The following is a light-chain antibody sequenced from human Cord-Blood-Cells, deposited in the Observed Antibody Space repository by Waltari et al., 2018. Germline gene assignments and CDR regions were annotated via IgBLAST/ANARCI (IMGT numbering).Light chain of an antibody. Sequence: AIRMTQSPSSFSASTGDRVTITCRASQGISSYLAWYQQKPGKAPKLLIYAASTLQSGVPYRFSGSGSGTDFTLTISCLESEDFATYYCQQYYSYPPTFGQGTKVEIK. CDR3: QQYYSYPPT. CDR2: AAS. V-gene: IGKV1-8*01. J-gene: IGKJ1*01. CDR1: QGISSY.